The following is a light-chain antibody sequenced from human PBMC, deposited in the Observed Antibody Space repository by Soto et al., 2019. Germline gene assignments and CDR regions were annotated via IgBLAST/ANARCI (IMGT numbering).Light chain of an antibody. Sequence: DIVMTQSPDSLAVSLGERATINCKSSQSVLYTSNNKNYLAWYQQKPGQPPKMLIYWASTRDSGVPDRFSGSGYGTDFTLTISNLRDEDVAIYYCQQYYRTLQYTFGQGTKLEIK. CDR2: WAS. CDR1: QSVLYTSNNKNY. V-gene: IGKV4-1*01. J-gene: IGKJ2*01. CDR3: QQYYRTLQYT.